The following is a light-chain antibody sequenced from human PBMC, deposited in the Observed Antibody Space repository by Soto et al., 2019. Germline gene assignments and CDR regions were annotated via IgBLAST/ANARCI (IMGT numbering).Light chain of an antibody. J-gene: IGKJ1*01. CDR2: GAS. Sequence: EILMTQSPATLSVSPGERATLSCRASQSVDSNLAWYQQKPGQAPRLLIYGASTRATGISARFSGGGSGTEFTLTISSLQSEDFGVYYCQQRSNWPRAFGQGTKVDIK. V-gene: IGKV3-15*01. CDR1: QSVDSN. CDR3: QQRSNWPRA.